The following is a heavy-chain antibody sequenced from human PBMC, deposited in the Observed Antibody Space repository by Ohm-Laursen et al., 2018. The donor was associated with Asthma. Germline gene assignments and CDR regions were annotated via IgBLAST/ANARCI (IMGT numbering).Heavy chain of an antibody. V-gene: IGHV1-46*01. J-gene: IGHJ4*02. D-gene: IGHD3-22*01. CDR2: INPSGGST. CDR1: GYTFTSYY. CDR3: AREWFKYYYDSSGYYYVGFDY. Sequence: GASVKVSCKASGYTFTSYYMHWVRQAPGQGLEWMGIINPSGGSTSYAQKFQGRVTMTRDTSTSTVYMELSSLRSEDTAVYYCAREWFKYYYDSSGYYYVGFDYWGQGTLVTVSS.